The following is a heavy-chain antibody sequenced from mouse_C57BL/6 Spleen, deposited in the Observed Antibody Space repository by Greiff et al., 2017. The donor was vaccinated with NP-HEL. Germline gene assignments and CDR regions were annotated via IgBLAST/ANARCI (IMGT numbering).Heavy chain of an antibody. D-gene: IGHD2-4*01. Sequence: QVQLQQPGAELVKPGASVKLSCKASGYTFTSYWMHWVKQRPGQGLEWIGMIHPNSGSTNYNEKFKSKATLTVDKSSSTAYMQLSSLTSEDSAVYYCARSEDYDYDDAMDYWGQGTSVTVSS. CDR3: ARSEDYDYDDAMDY. CDR2: IHPNSGST. V-gene: IGHV1-64*01. J-gene: IGHJ4*01. CDR1: GYTFTSYW.